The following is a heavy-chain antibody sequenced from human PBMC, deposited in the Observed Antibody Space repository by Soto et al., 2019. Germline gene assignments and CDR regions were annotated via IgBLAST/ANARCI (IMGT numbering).Heavy chain of an antibody. CDR2: MYPGDSDT. Sequence: ASLKISGRGSGYDFNTNWFGWVRQLPGKGLEWVGIMYPGDSDTRYNPSLQGHVTLSADVTVSTVFLQWRSLKTSDTGMYFCARLPRDCNKTSCYYADHWGHGTQVTGSS. CDR1: GYDFNTNW. D-gene: IGHD2-2*01. CDR3: ARLPRDCNKTSCYYADH. J-gene: IGHJ4*01. V-gene: IGHV5-51*01.